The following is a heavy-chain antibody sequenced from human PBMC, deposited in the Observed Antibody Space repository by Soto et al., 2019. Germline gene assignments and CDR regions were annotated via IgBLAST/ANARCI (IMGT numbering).Heavy chain of an antibody. Sequence: GGSLRLSCAASGFTFSSYGMHWVRQAPGKGLEWVAVIWYDGSNKYYADSVKGRFTISRDDSKNTLYLQMNSLRAEDTAVYYCARDLGIRFLEWLFDYWGQGTLVTVSS. CDR3: ARDLGIRFLEWLFDY. V-gene: IGHV3-33*01. CDR1: GFTFSSYG. D-gene: IGHD3-3*01. J-gene: IGHJ4*02. CDR2: IWYDGSNK.